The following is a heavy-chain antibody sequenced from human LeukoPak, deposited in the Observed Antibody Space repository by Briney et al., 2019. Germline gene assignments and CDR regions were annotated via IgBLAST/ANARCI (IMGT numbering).Heavy chain of an antibody. J-gene: IGHJ4*02. Sequence: GASVKVSCKATGYTFTSYAMNWVRQAPGQGLEWMGWINTNTGNPTYAQGFTGRFVFSLDTSVSTAYLQISSLKAEDTAVYYCARDAYSSSWLGSYYFDYWGQGTLVTVSS. V-gene: IGHV7-4-1*02. CDR1: GYTFTSYA. CDR3: ARDAYSSSWLGSYYFDY. CDR2: INTNTGNP. D-gene: IGHD6-13*01.